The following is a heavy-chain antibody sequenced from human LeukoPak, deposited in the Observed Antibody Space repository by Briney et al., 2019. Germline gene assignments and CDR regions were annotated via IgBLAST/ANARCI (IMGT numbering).Heavy chain of an antibody. V-gene: IGHV3-30*18. Sequence: PGGSLRLSCAASGFTFSSYGMYWVRQAPGKGLEWVAVISYDGSNKYYADSVKGRFTISRDNSKNTLYLQMNSLRAEDTAVYYCAKDSVAVAGTIDYWGQGTLVTVSS. CDR3: AKDSVAVAGTIDY. J-gene: IGHJ4*02. CDR1: GFTFSSYG. CDR2: ISYDGSNK. D-gene: IGHD6-19*01.